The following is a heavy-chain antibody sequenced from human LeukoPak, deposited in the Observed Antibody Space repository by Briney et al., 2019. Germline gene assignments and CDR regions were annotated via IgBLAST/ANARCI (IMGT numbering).Heavy chain of an antibody. CDR1: GFTFSSYG. J-gene: IGHJ4*02. CDR2: ISYDGSNK. CDR3: AKPHSSSWYGLFDY. D-gene: IGHD6-13*01. V-gene: IGHV3-30*18. Sequence: PGGSLRLSCAASGFTFSSYGMHWVRQAPGKGLEWVAVISYDGSNKYYADSVKGRFTISRDNSKNTLYLQMNSPRAEDTAVYYCAKPHSSSWYGLFDYWGQGTLVTVSS.